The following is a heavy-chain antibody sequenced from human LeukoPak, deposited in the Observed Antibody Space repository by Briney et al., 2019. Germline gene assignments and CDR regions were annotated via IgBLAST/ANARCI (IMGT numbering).Heavy chain of an antibody. CDR3: ARGLRMVATTLRVDY. Sequence: PGGSLSLSCAASGFTISSYSMNWVRQAPGKGLEWVSSISSSSSYIYYADSVKGRFTISRDNAKNSLYLQMNSLRAEDTAVYYCARGLRMVATTLRVDYWGQGTLVTVSS. CDR2: ISSSSSYI. D-gene: IGHD5-12*01. CDR1: GFTISSYS. V-gene: IGHV3-21*01. J-gene: IGHJ4*02.